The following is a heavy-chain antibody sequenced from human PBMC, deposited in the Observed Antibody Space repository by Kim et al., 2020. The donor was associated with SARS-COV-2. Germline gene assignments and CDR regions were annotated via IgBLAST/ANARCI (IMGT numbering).Heavy chain of an antibody. CDR1: GGSISSSSYY. CDR2: IYYSGST. V-gene: IGHV4-39*01. CDR3: ARYCGGDCYAVFDY. J-gene: IGHJ4*01. D-gene: IGHD2-21*02. Sequence: SETLSLTCTVSGGSISSSSYYWGWIRQPPGKGLEWIGSIYYSGSTYYNPSLKSRVTISVDTSKNQFSLKLSSVTAADTAVYYCARYCGGDCYAVFDYWG.